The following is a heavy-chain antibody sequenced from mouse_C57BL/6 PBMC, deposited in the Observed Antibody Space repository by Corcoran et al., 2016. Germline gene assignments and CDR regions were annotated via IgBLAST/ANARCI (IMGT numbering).Heavy chain of an antibody. CDR2: IDPANGNT. Sequence: VQLQQSVAELVRPWASVKLSCTPSGFNIKHTYMHWVKQRPEQGLEWIGRIDPANGNTKYAPKFQGKATITADTSSNTAYLQLSSLTSEDTAIYYCARYDYHEGAMDYWGQGTSVTVS. CDR1: GFNIKHTY. V-gene: IGHV14-3*01. J-gene: IGHJ4*01. D-gene: IGHD2-4*01. CDR3: ARYDYHEGAMDY.